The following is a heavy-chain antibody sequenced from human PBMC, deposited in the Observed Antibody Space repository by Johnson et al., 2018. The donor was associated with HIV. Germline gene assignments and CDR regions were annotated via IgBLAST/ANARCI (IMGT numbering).Heavy chain of an antibody. D-gene: IGHD6-19*01. Sequence: VQLVESGGGVVRPGGSLRLSCAASGFTFDDYGMNWIRQFPGKGLEWVSGISWNGGYTTYADSVKGRFTISRDDSKNTLYLQMNSLRVEDTALYYCVRDPHSSGWVDAFDIWGQGTMVTVSS. J-gene: IGHJ3*02. CDR2: ISWNGGYT. CDR1: GFTFDDYG. V-gene: IGHV3-20*04. CDR3: VRDPHSSGWVDAFDI.